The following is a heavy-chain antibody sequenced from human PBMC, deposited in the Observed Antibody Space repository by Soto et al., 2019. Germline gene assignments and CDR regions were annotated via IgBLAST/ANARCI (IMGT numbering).Heavy chain of an antibody. CDR2: ISGSGGST. CDR3: AKGKEAAVAGTYYYYYMDV. D-gene: IGHD6-19*01. J-gene: IGHJ6*03. CDR1: GFTFSSYA. V-gene: IGHV3-23*01. Sequence: PGGSLRLSCAASGFTFSSYAMSWVRQAPGKGLEWVSAISGSGGSTYYADSVKGRFTISRDNSKNTLYLQMNSLRAEDTAVYYCAKGKEAAVAGTYYYYYMDVWGKGTTVTVSS.